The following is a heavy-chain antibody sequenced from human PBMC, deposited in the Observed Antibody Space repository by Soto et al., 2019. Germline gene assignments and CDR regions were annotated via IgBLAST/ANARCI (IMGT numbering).Heavy chain of an antibody. Sequence: GVLTLSCAASGFNFSCYAMSWVRQAQGKGLEWVSAISGSGGSTYYADSVKGRFTISRDNSKNTLYLQMNSLRAEDTAVYYCAKPPSYCSSTSCTKNSNYYYYYMDVWGKGTTVTVSS. CDR1: GFNFSCYA. CDR3: AKPPSYCSSTSCTKNSNYYYYYMDV. V-gene: IGHV3-23*01. CDR2: ISGSGGST. J-gene: IGHJ6*03. D-gene: IGHD2-2*01.